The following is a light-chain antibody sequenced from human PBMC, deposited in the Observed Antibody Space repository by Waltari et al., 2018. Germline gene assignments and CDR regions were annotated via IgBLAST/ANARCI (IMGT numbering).Light chain of an antibody. CDR1: QGIDNS. CDR2: DAS. V-gene: IGKV1-NL1*01. J-gene: IGKJ1*01. Sequence: DAQMTQSPSSLSASVGGGVTINCRASQGIDNSLAWYQQKQGKAPKLLLFDASTLESGVPSRFSGSGSGAHYTLTITSLQPDDFGTYYCQQYYNTPRTFGQGTKVEIK. CDR3: QQYYNTPRT.